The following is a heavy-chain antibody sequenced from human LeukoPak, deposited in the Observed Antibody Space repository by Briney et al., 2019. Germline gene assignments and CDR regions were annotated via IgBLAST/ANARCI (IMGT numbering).Heavy chain of an antibody. Sequence: GASGKVSDRVPGYTLTELSMHGVQQSPGKGFEWWGGFDPEDGETIYAQKFQGRVTMTEDTSTDTDYMELSRLRSEDTAVYYCATVLLPAKRWFDPWGQGTLVTVSS. D-gene: IGHD4/OR15-4a*01. CDR1: GYTLTELS. CDR3: ATVLLPAKRWFDP. CDR2: FDPEDGET. V-gene: IGHV1-24*01. J-gene: IGHJ5*02.